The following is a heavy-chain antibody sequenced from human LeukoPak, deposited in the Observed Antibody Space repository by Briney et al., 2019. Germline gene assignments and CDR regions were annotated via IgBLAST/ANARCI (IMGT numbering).Heavy chain of an antibody. D-gene: IGHD6-13*01. CDR2: VSSNEGT. CDR1: GDSISSYY. Sequence: SETLSLTCTVSGDSISSYYWGWIRQPPGKGLEWIGYVSSNEGTNYNPSLKSRVTILVDTSKNQFSLKLRSVTAADTAVYYCARGRIGAAGIFEYWGQGTLVTVSS. V-gene: IGHV4-59*01. CDR3: ARGRIGAAGIFEY. J-gene: IGHJ4*02.